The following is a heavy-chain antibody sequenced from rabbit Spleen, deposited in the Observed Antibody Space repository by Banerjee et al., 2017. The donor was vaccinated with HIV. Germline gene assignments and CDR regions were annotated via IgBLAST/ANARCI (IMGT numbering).Heavy chain of an antibody. CDR2: IYTGNSKT. J-gene: IGHJ4*01. CDR1: GFSFSSGYD. V-gene: IGHV1S40*01. CDR3: GRSSGAGYAGYGYGFGL. Sequence: QQLVESGGGLVKPGASLTLTCKASGFSFSSGYDMCWVRQAPGKGLEWIACIYTGNSKTYYASWAKGRFTISKTSSTTVTLQMTSLTVADTATYFCGRSSGAGYAGYGYGFGLWGPGTLVTVS. D-gene: IGHD7-1*01.